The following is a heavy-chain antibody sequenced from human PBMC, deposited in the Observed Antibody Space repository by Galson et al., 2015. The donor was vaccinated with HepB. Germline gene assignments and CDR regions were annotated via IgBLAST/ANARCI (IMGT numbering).Heavy chain of an antibody. CDR1: EVTFSDYY. D-gene: IGHD6-25*01. Sequence: SLRLSCAASEVTFSDYYMSWIRQAPGKGLEWLSYISDSGTTIYYADSVKGRFTTSRDNAKNSLYLQMNGLRVEDTAVYYCARAALGWIDPWGQGTLVTVSS. J-gene: IGHJ5*02. CDR2: ISDSGTTI. CDR3: ARAALGWIDP. V-gene: IGHV3-11*01.